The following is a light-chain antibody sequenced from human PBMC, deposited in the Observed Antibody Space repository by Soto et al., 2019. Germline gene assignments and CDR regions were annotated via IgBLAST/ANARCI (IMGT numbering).Light chain of an antibody. J-gene: IGKJ4*01. CDR1: ESVSSN. V-gene: IGKV3-15*01. Sequence: EIVLTQSPATLSVSQGERATLSCRASESVSSNLAWYQQKPGQAPRLLILGASARATGIPARFSGSGSGTEFTLTISSLQSEDFAVYYCQQYNKWPLTFGGGTKVEIK. CDR2: GAS. CDR3: QQYNKWPLT.